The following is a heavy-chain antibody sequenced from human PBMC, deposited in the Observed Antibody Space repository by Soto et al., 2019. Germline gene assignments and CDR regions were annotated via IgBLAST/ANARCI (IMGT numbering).Heavy chain of an antibody. CDR2: IYYSGST. V-gene: IGHV4-31*03. J-gene: IGHJ4*02. Sequence: PSETLSLTCTVSGGSISSGGYYWSWIRQHPGKGLEWIGYIYYSGSTYYNPPLKSRVTISVDTSKNQFSLKLSSVTAADTAVYYWAGSDYGYYLDYWGQGTLVTASS. CDR1: GGSISSGGYY. D-gene: IGHD4-17*01. CDR3: AGSDYGYYLDY.